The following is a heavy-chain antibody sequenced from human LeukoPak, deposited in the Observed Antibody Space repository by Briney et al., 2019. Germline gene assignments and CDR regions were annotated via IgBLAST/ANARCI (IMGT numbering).Heavy chain of an antibody. CDR1: GFSFSDYS. Sequence: GGSLRLSCAASGFSFSDYSMNWVRQAPGKGLEWLSYISPSGSTIYYADSVRGRFTISRDNPKNSLYLQMSSLRDGDTAVYYCARFTGAFDIWGQGTMVTVSS. CDR3: ARFTGAFDI. D-gene: IGHD7-27*01. V-gene: IGHV3-48*02. CDR2: ISPSGSTI. J-gene: IGHJ3*02.